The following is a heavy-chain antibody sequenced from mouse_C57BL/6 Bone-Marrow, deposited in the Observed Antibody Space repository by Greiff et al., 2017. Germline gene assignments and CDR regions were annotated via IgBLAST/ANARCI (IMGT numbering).Heavy chain of an antibody. D-gene: IGHD2-4*01. CDR2: IYPGSGST. V-gene: IGHV1-55*01. Sequence: VQLQESGAELVKPGASVKMSCKASGYTFTSYWITWVKQRPGQGLEWIGDIYPGSGSTNYNEKFKSKATLTVDTSSSTAYMQLSSLTSEDSAVYYCARGDYAAWFAYWGQGTLVTVSA. J-gene: IGHJ3*01. CDR3: ARGDYAAWFAY. CDR1: GYTFTSYW.